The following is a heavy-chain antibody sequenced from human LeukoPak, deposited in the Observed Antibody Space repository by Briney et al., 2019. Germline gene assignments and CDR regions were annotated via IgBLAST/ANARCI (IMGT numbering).Heavy chain of an antibody. CDR2: IYYSGNT. J-gene: IGHJ3*02. CDR1: GGSISSYY. Sequence: PSETLSLTCTVSGGSISSYYWSWIRQPPGKGLEWIGYIYYSGNTNYNPSLKSRVTISVDTSKNQFSLNLSPVTAADTAVYYCARTEAFDIWGQGTMVTVSS. V-gene: IGHV4-59*01. CDR3: ARTEAFDI.